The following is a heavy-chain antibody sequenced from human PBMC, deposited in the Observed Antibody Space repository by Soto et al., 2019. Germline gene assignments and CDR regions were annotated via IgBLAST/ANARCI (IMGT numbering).Heavy chain of an antibody. CDR3: AKVVREGASGSYSHFDS. J-gene: IGHJ4*02. D-gene: IGHD1-26*01. Sequence: GGSLRLSCAASGFLFSDYAMTWVRRAPGKGLEWVSSLTDSGVRTFYADSVKGRFTISRDNSKNTLFLQMNSLRAEDTAMYYCAKVVREGASGSYSHFDSWGQGTLVTVSS. CDR1: GFLFSDYA. CDR2: LTDSGVRT. V-gene: IGHV3-23*01.